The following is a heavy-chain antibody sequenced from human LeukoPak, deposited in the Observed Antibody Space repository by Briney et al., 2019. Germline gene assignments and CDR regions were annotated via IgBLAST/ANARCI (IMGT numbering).Heavy chain of an antibody. Sequence: SETLSLTCTVSGGSISSYYWTWIRQSAGKGLEWIGLIFTSGSNDYNPNLNSRVTMSGDRSQSQFYLKLISVTDADTAVYYCAIDRPAGVPDALNNWFDPWGQGTLVMVSS. D-gene: IGHD2-2*01. J-gene: IGHJ5*02. CDR3: AIDRPAGVPDALNNWFDP. CDR1: GGSISSYY. CDR2: IFTSGSN. V-gene: IGHV4-4*07.